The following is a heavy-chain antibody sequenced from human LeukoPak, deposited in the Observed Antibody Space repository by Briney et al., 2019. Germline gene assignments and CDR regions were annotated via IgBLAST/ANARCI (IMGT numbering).Heavy chain of an antibody. CDR1: GGSISSYY. D-gene: IGHD3-10*02. V-gene: IGHV4-59*01. CDR2: IYYSGST. J-gene: IGHJ4*02. CDR3: ARFDYVGNYFDY. Sequence: PSETLSLTCTVSGGSISSYYWSWIRQPPGKGLEWIGYIYYSGSTNYNPSLKSRVTISVDTSKNQFSLKLSSVTAADTAVYYCARFDYVGNYFDYWGQGTLVTVSS.